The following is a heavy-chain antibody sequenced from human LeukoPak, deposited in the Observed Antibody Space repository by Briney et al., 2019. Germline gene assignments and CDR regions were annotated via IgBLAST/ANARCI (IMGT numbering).Heavy chain of an antibody. CDR1: GFTFTDSW. V-gene: IGHV3-7*04. CDR2: IKPDGTEK. J-gene: IGHJ4*02. D-gene: IGHD3-16*02. Sequence: GGSLRLSCAASGFTFTDSWVSWVRQPPGKGLEWVVNIKPDGTEKYYVDSLKGRFTVSRDNAKNSLYLQMSSLRAEDTAVYYCARVRYGNYFDYWGQGTLVTVSS. CDR3: ARVRYGNYFDY.